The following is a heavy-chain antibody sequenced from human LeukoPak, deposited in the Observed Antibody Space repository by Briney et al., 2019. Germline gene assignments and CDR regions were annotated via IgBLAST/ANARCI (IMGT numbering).Heavy chain of an antibody. Sequence: PSETLSLTCAVSGGSISSGGYSWSWIRQPPGKGLEWIGYIYHSGSTYYNPSLKSRVTISVDRSKNQFSLKLSSVTAGDTAVYYCACGGLPAADDYWGQGTLVTVSS. CDR1: GGSISSGGYS. CDR3: ACGGLPAADDY. D-gene: IGHD2-2*01. V-gene: IGHV4-30-2*01. CDR2: IYHSGST. J-gene: IGHJ4*02.